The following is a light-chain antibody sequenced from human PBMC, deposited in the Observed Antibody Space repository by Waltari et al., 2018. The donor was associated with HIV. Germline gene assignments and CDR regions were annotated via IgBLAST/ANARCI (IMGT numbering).Light chain of an antibody. CDR2: DVD. J-gene: IGLJ2*01. CDR1: DSDFGYSNF. V-gene: IGLV2-14*03. CDR3: ASFTRDFTII. Sequence: SAVTQPASVSGFAGQSVTLSCSGTDSDFGYSNFVSWYQQHPDRVPKLLLFDVDSRASEIADRFSGSRSGNTASLTISGLQTEDEAIYYCASFTRDFTIIFGGGTRVTVL.